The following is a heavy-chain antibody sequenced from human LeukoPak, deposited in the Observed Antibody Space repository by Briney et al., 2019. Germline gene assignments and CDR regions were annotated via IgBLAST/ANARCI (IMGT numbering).Heavy chain of an antibody. Sequence: SETLSLTCTVSGGSISSGSYYWSWIRQPAGKGLEWIGRIYTSGSTNYNPSLKSRVTISVDTSKNQFSLKLSSVTAADTAVYYCARDSPTVDWFDPWGQGTLVTVPS. D-gene: IGHD4-17*01. CDR2: IYTSGST. CDR1: GGSISSGSYY. CDR3: ARDSPTVDWFDP. V-gene: IGHV4-61*02. J-gene: IGHJ5*02.